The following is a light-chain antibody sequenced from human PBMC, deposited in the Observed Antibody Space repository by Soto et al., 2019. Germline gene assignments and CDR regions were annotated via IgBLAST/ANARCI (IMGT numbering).Light chain of an antibody. CDR2: EVS. Sequence: QSALTQPASVSGSPGQSITISCTGTSSDVGAYNYISWYQQHPGKAPKLMIYEVSNRPSGVSTRFSGSKSGNTASLTISGLQAEDEGDYYCSSFSSITREVFGGGTKLTVL. V-gene: IGLV2-14*01. J-gene: IGLJ2*01. CDR1: SSDVGAYNY. CDR3: SSFSSITREV.